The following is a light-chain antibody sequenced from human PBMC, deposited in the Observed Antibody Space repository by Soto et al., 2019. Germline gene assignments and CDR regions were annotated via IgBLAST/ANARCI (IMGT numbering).Light chain of an antibody. CDR1: QGISSY. V-gene: IGKV1-8*01. CDR3: QQDYSYPQT. J-gene: IGKJ1*01. CDR2: AAS. Sequence: AIRMTQSPSSLSASTGDRVTITCRASQGISSYLAWYQQKPGKAPKLLIYAASTLQGGGPSSFSGSGSGTDFTLTISRLQAEDLATYYCQQDYSYPQTFGQGTKVEIK.